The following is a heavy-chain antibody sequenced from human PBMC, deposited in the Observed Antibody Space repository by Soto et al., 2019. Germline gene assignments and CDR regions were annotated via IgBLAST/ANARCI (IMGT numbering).Heavy chain of an antibody. V-gene: IGHV3-30-3*01. J-gene: IGHJ4*02. CDR2: ISYDGSNK. CDR1: GFTFSSYA. CDR3: ARNRNRKKDY. Sequence: QVQLVESGGGVVQPGRSLRLSCAASGFTFSSYAMHWVRQAPGKGLEWVAVISYDGSNKYYADSVKGRFTISRDNSKNTLYLQMNSLRAEDTAVYYCARNRNRKKDYWGQGTLVTVSS.